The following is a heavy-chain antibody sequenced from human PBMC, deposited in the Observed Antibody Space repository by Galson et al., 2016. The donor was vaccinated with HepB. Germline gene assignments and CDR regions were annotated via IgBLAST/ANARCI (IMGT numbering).Heavy chain of an antibody. J-gene: IGHJ4*02. CDR1: GDTFSSSA. Sequence: SVKVSCKASGDTFSSSAISWVRQAPGQGLEWMGVFIPIFGTAKYAQKFQGRVTITADESTSTAYMELSSLRSEDAAVYYCTRDPPSSGAHGDYFDYWGQGTLVTVSS. V-gene: IGHV1-69*13. D-gene: IGHD2-15*01. CDR3: TRDPPSSGAHGDYFDY. CDR2: FIPIFGTA.